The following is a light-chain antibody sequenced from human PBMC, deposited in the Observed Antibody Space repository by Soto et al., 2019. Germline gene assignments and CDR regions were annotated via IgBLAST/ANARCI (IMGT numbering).Light chain of an antibody. CDR1: QSISSSY. V-gene: IGKV3-20*01. CDR3: QQYGNSPRP. J-gene: IGKJ1*01. CDR2: GAS. Sequence: EIVLTQSPGTLSLSPGERATLSCRASQSISSSYLAWYQQKPGQAPRILIYGASSRATGIPDRFSGSGSGTDFTLTISRLEPEDFAVYYCQQYGNSPRPFGQGTKVEIK.